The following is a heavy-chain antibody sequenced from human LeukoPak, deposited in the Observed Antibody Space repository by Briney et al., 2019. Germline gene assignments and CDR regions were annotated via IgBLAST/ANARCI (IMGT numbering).Heavy chain of an antibody. D-gene: IGHD2-21*01. CDR2: TYYRSEWKS. V-gene: IGHV6-1*01. CDR3: ARSAYFQEYLQY. CDR1: GDSVSSTTAT. Sequence: KRSQTLSLTCAVSGDSVSSTTATWNWIRQSPSRGLEWLGRTYYRSEWKSDYAVSMKSRIIISPDTSKNQFSLHLNSVTADDTAMYYCARSAYFQEYLQYWGQGTPVTASP. J-gene: IGHJ1*01.